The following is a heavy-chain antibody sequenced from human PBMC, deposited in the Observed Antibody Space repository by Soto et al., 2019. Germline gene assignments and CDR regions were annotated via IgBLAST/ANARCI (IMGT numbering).Heavy chain of an antibody. CDR3: AKYLSWGEGGDY. CDR2: ISYDGSQE. CDR1: GFTFSSYG. Sequence: QVPLVESGGGVFQPGRSLRLSCAASGFTFSSYGMHWVRQAPGRGLERVAVISYDGSQEYYADSVKGRFTISRDNSKDTLYLQMNSLRVEDTAVYYCAKYLSWGEGGDYWGQGTLVTVSS. V-gene: IGHV3-30*18. D-gene: IGHD3-10*01. J-gene: IGHJ4*02.